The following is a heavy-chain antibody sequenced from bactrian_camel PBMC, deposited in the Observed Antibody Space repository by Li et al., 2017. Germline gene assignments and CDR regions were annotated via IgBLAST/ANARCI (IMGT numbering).Heavy chain of an antibody. CDR3: AASGGQLGRWCYECPVNWVSWLYN. CDR2: IDSDGRT. CDR1: GHTYGLYC. D-gene: IGHD3*01. J-gene: IGHJ4*01. V-gene: IGHV3S55*01. Sequence: HVQLVESGGGSVQTGGSLRLSCTSSGHTYGLYCLGWFRQIPGKEREPLASIDSDGRTSVADSVKGRFTISQDGAKNTLYLHMNNLKPEDTAMYHCAASGGQLGRWCYECPVNWVSWLYNWGQGTQVTVS.